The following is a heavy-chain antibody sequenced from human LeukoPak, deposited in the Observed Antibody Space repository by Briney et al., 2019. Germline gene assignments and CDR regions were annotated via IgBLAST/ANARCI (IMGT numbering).Heavy chain of an antibody. J-gene: IGHJ3*02. D-gene: IGHD6-19*01. CDR1: GFTFDDYA. Sequence: GGSPRLSCAASGFTFDDYAMHWVRHAPGKGLEWVSGISWNSGSIGYADSVKGRFTISRDNAKNSLYLQMNSLRAEDTALYYCAKDMRYSSGWNDAFDIWGQGTMVTVSS. CDR3: AKDMRYSSGWNDAFDI. V-gene: IGHV3-9*01. CDR2: ISWNSGSI.